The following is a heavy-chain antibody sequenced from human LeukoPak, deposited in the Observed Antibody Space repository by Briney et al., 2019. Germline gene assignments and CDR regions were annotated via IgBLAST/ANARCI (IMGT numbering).Heavy chain of an antibody. CDR1: GGSFSGYY. V-gene: IGHV4-39*01. CDR3: ARHERGDATVTIVGPIDY. CDR2: IYYSGSI. D-gene: IGHD4-17*01. Sequence: SETLSLTCAVYGGSFSGYYWGWIRQPPGKGLEWIGSIYYSGSIYYNPSLKSRVTISVDTSKNQFSLKLSSVTAADTAVYYCARHERGDATVTIVGPIDYWGQGTLVTVSS. J-gene: IGHJ4*02.